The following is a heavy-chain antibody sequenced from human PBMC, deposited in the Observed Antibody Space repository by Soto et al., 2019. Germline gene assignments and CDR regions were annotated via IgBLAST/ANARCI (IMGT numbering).Heavy chain of an antibody. Sequence: QVQLQESGPGLVKPSQTLSLTCTVSGGSISSGGYYWSWIRQHPGKGLEWIGYIYYSGSTYYNPSLTRRVTISVDTAKIQFSLKLNSVTAADTAVYYCARVWGMTPDYWGQGTLVTVSS. CDR2: IYYSGST. CDR3: ARVWGMTPDY. J-gene: IGHJ4*02. D-gene: IGHD7-27*01. CDR1: GGSISSGGYY. V-gene: IGHV4-31*03.